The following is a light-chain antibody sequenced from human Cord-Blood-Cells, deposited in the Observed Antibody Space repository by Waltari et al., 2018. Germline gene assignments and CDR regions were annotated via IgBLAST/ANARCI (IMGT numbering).Light chain of an antibody. J-gene: IGKJ2*03. CDR2: AAT. CDR1: PGISSY. V-gene: IGKV1-8*01. CDR3: RQDYSYPYS. Sequence: AIRMIQTPSSFPASTGDRVTITCRASPGISSYLAWYQQKPGKAPKHLIDAATTLQRVVPSRFSGIGSGTDGTLTLNCLQSEDFATYYCRQDYSYPYSFGQGTKLVL.